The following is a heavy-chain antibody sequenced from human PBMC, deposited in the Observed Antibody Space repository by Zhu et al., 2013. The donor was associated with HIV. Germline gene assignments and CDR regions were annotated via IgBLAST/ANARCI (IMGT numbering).Heavy chain of an antibody. V-gene: IGHV1-2*02. D-gene: IGHD3-22*01. J-gene: IGHJ4*02. CDR2: INPNSGGT. CDR1: GYTFTDYY. CDR3: ARRDKDSSGYHYFDY. Sequence: QVQLVQSGAEVKKPGASVKVSCKASGYTFTDYYMHWVRQAPGQGLEWMGWINPNSGGTNYAQKFQGRVTMTRDTSISTAYMELSRLRSDDTAVYYCARRDKDSSGYHYFDYWGQGTLVTVSS.